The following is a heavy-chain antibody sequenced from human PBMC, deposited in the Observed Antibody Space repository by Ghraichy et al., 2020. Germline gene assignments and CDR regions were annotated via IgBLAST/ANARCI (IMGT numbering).Heavy chain of an antibody. Sequence: GESLNISCAASGFTFSSFGMHWVRQAPGKGLEWVAVISYDGSNKYYADSVKGRFTNSRDNSKNTLYLQMSSLRAEDTAVYYCAKDRPYGGGNFDYRGQGTLVTFSS. V-gene: IGHV3-30*18. CDR3: AKDRPYGGGNFDY. J-gene: IGHJ4*02. CDR1: GFTFSSFG. D-gene: IGHD4-23*01. CDR2: ISYDGSNK.